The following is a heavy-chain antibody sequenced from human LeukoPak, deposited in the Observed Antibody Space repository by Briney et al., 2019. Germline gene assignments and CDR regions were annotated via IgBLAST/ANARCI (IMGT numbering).Heavy chain of an antibody. CDR2: ISAYSGNT. D-gene: IGHD3-22*01. Sequence: GASVKVSCKASGYTFTNYGIFWVRQAPGQGLEWMGWISAYSGNTNYAQKLQGRVTMTTETSTSTAYMELESLRSDDTAVYYCAISQGSYYDTSGYLGGDYWGQGTLSPS. CDR3: AISQGSYYDTSGYLGGDY. J-gene: IGHJ4*02. CDR1: GYTFTNYG. V-gene: IGHV1-18*01.